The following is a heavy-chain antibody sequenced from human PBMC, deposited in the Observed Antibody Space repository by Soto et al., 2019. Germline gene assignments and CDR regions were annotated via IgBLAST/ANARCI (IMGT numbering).Heavy chain of an antibody. J-gene: IGHJ4*02. Sequence: GGSLRLSCAASGLTFSDYYMTWIRQAPGKGLEWVSYISSSAGTISYADSVKGRFTISRDNAKNSLYLQMNSLRAEDTAVYYCARAMYSSKTEFEYWGQGTLVTVCS. CDR3: ARAMYSSKTEFEY. V-gene: IGHV3-11*01. D-gene: IGHD6-13*01. CDR2: ISSSAGTI. CDR1: GLTFSDYY.